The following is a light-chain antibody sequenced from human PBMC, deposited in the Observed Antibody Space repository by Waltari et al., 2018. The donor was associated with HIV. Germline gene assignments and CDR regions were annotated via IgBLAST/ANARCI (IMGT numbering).Light chain of an antibody. V-gene: IGLV1-44*01. CDR2: SYG. CDR1: SSNSGSTT. CDR3: ATWDDSLNAWV. Sequence: QSVLNQSPSASGTPRQRVIISCYRSSSNSGSTTVTWYHQFPGTAPKLLIYSYGQRPSGVPERFSGSKSATSASLAISGLRSEDEADYYCATWDDSLNAWVFGGGTKLTVL. J-gene: IGLJ3*02.